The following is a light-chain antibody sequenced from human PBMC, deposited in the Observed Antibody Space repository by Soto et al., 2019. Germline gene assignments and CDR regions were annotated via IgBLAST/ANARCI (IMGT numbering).Light chain of an antibody. CDR3: QQYDSSRT. CDR2: GSS. Sequence: EIVLTQSPDTLSLSPGERATLSCRAGQSVSSTFLAWYQQKPGQAPRVLIYGSSVRAAGIPDRFSGSGSGTDFTLTISRLEPEDFAVYYCQQYDSSRTFGQGTKVEMK. V-gene: IGKV3-20*01. J-gene: IGKJ1*01. CDR1: QSVSSTF.